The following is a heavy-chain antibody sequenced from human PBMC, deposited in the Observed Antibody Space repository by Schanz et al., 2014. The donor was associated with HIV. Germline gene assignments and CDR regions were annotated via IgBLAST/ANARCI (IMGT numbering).Heavy chain of an antibody. CDR1: GFTFSRYR. D-gene: IGHD1-7*01. J-gene: IGHJ6*02. V-gene: IGHV4-59*08. CDR2: ISYTGRA. CDR3: ARRTDNWDYRPYYGMDV. Sequence: QMQLVESGGGLVKPGGSLRLSCEGSGFTFSRYRMDWVRQSPGGGLEWVGSISYTGRAHYNSSLASRVTMSVDTSKNQFSLRLTSVIATDTAVYYCARRTDNWDYRPYYGMDVWGRGTTVIVSS.